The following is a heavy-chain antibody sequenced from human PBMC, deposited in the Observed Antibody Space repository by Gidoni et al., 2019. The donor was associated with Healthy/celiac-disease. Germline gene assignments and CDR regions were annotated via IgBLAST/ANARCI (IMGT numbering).Heavy chain of an antibody. D-gene: IGHD2-15*01. CDR2: IYTSGST. Sequence: QVQLQESGPGLVKPSQTLSLTCTVSGGSISSGSYYWSWIRQPAGKGLEWIGRIYTSGSTNYNPSLKSRVTISVDTSKNQFSLKLSSVTAADTAVYYCARVCSGGSCYGDYYYYYGMDVWGQGTTVTVSS. CDR1: GGSISSGSYY. V-gene: IGHV4-61*02. J-gene: IGHJ6*02. CDR3: ARVCSGGSCYGDYYYYYGMDV.